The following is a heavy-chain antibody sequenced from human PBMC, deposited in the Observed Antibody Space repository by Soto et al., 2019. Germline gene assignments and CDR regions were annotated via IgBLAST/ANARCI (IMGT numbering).Heavy chain of an antibody. D-gene: IGHD3-22*01. Sequence: LRLSCAASGFTFSNAWMNWVRQAPGKGLEWVGRIKSRTDGGTTDYAAPVKGRFTISRDDSKNTLYLQMNSLKTEDTAVYYCTTDPVTMIVVVPSSGWGQGTLVTVSS. J-gene: IGHJ4*02. CDR1: GFTFSNAW. V-gene: IGHV3-15*07. CDR2: IKSRTDGGTT. CDR3: TTDPVTMIVVVPSSG.